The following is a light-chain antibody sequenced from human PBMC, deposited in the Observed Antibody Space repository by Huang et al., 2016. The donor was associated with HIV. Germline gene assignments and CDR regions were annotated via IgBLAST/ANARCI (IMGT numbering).Light chain of an antibody. CDR2: AAS. J-gene: IGKJ1*01. Sequence: DIQMTQSPSSLSASIGDRVTITCRASQGISNSLAWYQQKPGKAPKLLLYAASTLESGFPSRFSGSGSGTDYTLTISSLQPEDFAAYFCQQYFGIPTFGQGTKVEIK. V-gene: IGKV1-NL1*01. CDR1: QGISNS. CDR3: QQYFGIPT.